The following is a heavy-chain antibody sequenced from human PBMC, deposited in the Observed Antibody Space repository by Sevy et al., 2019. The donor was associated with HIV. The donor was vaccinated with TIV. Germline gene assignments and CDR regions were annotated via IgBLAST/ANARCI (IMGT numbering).Heavy chain of an antibody. Sequence: ASVKVSCKASGGTFSSYAISWVRQAPGQGLEWMGGIIPIFGTANYAQKFQGRVTITADESTSTAYMELSSLRSEDTAMYYCARDRRDGYNSYYYGMDVWGQGTTVTVSS. D-gene: IGHD5-12*01. CDR3: ARDRRDGYNSYYYGMDV. CDR2: IIPIFGTA. CDR1: GGTFSSYA. V-gene: IGHV1-69*13. J-gene: IGHJ6*02.